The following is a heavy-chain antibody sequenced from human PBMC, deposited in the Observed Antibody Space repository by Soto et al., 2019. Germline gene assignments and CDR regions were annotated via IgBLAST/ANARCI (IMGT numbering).Heavy chain of an antibody. V-gene: IGHV3-23*01. Sequence: EVQLLESGGALVQPGGSLRLSCEASGFTFSSNTMSCVRQAPGKGLEWVSTIDHSGIDKYYPDSVRGRFTISRDNSRNTLDLQMNSLRAEDTALYFCVSWVSALFDYWGQGTLVTVSS. CDR3: VSWVSALFDY. J-gene: IGHJ4*02. CDR1: GFTFSSNT. D-gene: IGHD6-13*01. CDR2: IDHSGIDK.